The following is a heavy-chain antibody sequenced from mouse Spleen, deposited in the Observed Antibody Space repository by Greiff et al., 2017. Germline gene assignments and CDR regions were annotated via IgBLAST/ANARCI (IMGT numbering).Heavy chain of an antibody. V-gene: IGHV5-9-3*01. Sequence: EVHLVESGGGLVKPGGSLKLSCAASGFTFSSYAMSWVRQTPEKRLEWVATISSGGSYTYYPDSVKGRFTISRDNAKNTLYLQMSSLRSEDTAMYYCARRIYYDYDDYAMDYWGQGTSVTVSS. CDR3: ARRIYYDYDDYAMDY. D-gene: IGHD2-4*01. CDR2: ISSGGSYT. CDR1: GFTFSSYA. J-gene: IGHJ4*01.